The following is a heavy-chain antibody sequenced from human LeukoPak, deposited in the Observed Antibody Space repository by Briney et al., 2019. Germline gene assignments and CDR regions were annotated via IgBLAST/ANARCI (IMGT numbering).Heavy chain of an antibody. D-gene: IGHD1-26*01. CDR2: IYYSGST. J-gene: IGHJ4*02. Sequence: SQTLSLTCTVSGGSISSGAYYWSWIRQHPGKGLEWIGYIYYSGSTYYNPSLKSRVTISVDTSKSQFSLKLSSVTAADTAVYYCAREYTGSFYFDYWGQGTLVTVSS. CDR1: GGSISSGAYY. V-gene: IGHV4-31*03. CDR3: AREYTGSFYFDY.